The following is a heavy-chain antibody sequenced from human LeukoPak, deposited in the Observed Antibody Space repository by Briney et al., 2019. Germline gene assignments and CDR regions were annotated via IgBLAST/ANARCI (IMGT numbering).Heavy chain of an antibody. Sequence: GGSRRLSCVAGGFDFSDFWMSWVRHVPGKGLEWVATIKKDGSESHYVESVKGRFTISRDNAKNSLYLQMNNLRAEDTALYYCAKDIGGSIVGASTFDYWGQGTLVTVSS. V-gene: IGHV3-7*03. CDR3: AKDIGGSIVGASTFDY. J-gene: IGHJ4*02. CDR2: IKKDGSES. CDR1: GFDFSDFW. D-gene: IGHD1-26*01.